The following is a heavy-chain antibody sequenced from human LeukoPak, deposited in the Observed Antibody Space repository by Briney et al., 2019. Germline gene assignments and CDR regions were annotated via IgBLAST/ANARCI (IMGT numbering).Heavy chain of an antibody. Sequence: SETLSLTCAVSGGSISSSNWWSWVRQPPGKGLEWIGEIYHSGSTNYNPSLKSRVTISVDKSKNQFFLKLSSVTAADTAVYYCARGFSGYDYSVFDYWGQGTLVTVSS. V-gene: IGHV4-4*02. CDR1: GGSISSSNW. D-gene: IGHD5-12*01. CDR3: ARGFSGYDYSVFDY. CDR2: IYHSGST. J-gene: IGHJ4*02.